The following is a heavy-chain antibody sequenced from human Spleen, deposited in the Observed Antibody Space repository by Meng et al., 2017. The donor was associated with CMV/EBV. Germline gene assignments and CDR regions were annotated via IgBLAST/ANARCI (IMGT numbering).Heavy chain of an antibody. J-gene: IGHJ4*02. V-gene: IGHV3-23*01. CDR2: FSGSGVST. CDR1: GFTFSSYA. CDR3: ALIAARPRAIDY. D-gene: IGHD6-6*01. Sequence: GGSLRLSCAASGFTFSSYAMGWVRQAPGKGLEWVSTFSGSGVSTYYADSVKGRFTISRDTSKNTLYLQMNSLRAEDTAVYYCALIAARPRAIDYWGQGTLVTVS.